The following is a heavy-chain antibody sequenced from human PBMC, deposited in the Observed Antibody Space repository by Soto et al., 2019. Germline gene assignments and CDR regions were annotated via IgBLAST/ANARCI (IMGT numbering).Heavy chain of an antibody. CDR1: GYTFTSYG. V-gene: IGHV1-18*01. CDR2: ISAYNGNT. J-gene: IGHJ3*02. D-gene: IGHD1-20*01. Sequence: ASVKVSCKASGYTFTSYGISCVRQAPGQGLEWMGWISAYNGNTNYAQKLQGRVTMTTDTSTSTAYMELRSLRSDDTAVYYCARRQYNYDAFDIWGQGTMVTVSS. CDR3: ARRQYNYDAFDI.